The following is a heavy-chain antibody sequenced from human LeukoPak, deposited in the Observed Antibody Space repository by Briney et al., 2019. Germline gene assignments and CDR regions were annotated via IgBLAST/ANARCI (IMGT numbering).Heavy chain of an antibody. V-gene: IGHV4-59*01. J-gene: IGHJ3*02. CDR3: ARDSRKTTAFDI. CDR2: VYYSGST. CDR1: GGSISSYY. D-gene: IGHD1-14*01. Sequence: PAETLTLTCTVSGGSISSYYRSWIRQPPGKGLEWIGYVYYSGSTNYYPSLKSRVTISVDTSKNQFSLKLSSVTAADTAVYHCARDSRKTTAFDIWGRGTLVTVSS.